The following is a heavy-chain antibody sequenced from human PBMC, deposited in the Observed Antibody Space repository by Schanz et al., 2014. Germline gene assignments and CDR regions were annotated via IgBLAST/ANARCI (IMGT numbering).Heavy chain of an antibody. D-gene: IGHD1-26*01. Sequence: QVPLQESGPGLVRPSETLSLTCTVSGGSIRAYYWTWIRQPPGKGLESIGYIYYSGITNYNPSLKSRVIISLDTSKNQFSLKLNSVTAADTAVYYCARGWEVKVFDYWGQGTLVTVSS. CDR1: GGSIRAYY. CDR3: ARGWEVKVFDY. J-gene: IGHJ4*02. V-gene: IGHV4-59*13. CDR2: IYYSGIT.